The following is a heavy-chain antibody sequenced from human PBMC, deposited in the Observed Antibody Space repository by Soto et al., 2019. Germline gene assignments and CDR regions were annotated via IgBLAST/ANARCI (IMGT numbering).Heavy chain of an antibody. CDR2: IFGDDGRT. CDR3: ARRTLVASIGIGDY. D-gene: IGHD2-15*01. CDR1: GYTFTLYG. J-gene: IGHJ4*02. V-gene: IGHV1-18*01. Sequence: QVQLVQSGTEVKTPGASVKVSGKASGYTFTLYGISWVRQAPGQGLEWMGCIFGDDGRTDYAQNLLGRVTMTTDTTTGTAYMELRSLTSDDTAVYYCARRTLVASIGIGDYWGQGALVTVSS.